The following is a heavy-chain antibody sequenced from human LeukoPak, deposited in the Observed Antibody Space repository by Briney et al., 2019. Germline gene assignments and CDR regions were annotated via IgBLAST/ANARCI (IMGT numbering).Heavy chain of an antibody. J-gene: IGHJ4*02. CDR3: AKVQIPRHRFDTFDY. CDR2: ISGSGGST. Sequence: GGPLRLSCAASGFPFSSYAMSWVRPAPGKGLEWVSAISGSGGSTYYADSVKGRFTISRDNSKNTLYLQMNSLRAEDTAVYYCAKVQIPRHRFDTFDYWGQGTLVTVSS. CDR1: GFPFSSYA. V-gene: IGHV3-23*01.